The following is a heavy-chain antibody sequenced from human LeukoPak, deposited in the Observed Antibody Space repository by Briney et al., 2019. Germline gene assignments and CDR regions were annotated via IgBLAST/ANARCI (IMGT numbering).Heavy chain of an antibody. D-gene: IGHD6-19*01. V-gene: IGHV1-8*01. J-gene: IGHJ5*02. CDR3: ANIPGTVAGRGT. CDR2: MNPNNGAS. Sequence: ASVTVSCKASGYTFTNYDINWVRQATGQGREWMGWMNPNNGASGCAQKFQGRVTLTRDTSMSTAYMEVSSLRFEDTAVYYCANIPGTVAGRGTWGQGTRVTVSS. CDR1: GYTFTNYD.